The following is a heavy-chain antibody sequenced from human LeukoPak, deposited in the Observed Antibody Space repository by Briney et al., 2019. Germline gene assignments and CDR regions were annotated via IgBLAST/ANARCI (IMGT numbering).Heavy chain of an antibody. CDR2: ISYDGSNK. V-gene: IGHV3-30*18. CDR3: AKDRAGLLWFGEPEFDY. J-gene: IGHJ4*02. D-gene: IGHD3-10*01. Sequence: PGGSLRLSCAASGFTFSSYSMHWVRQAPGKGLEWVAVISYDGSNKYYADSVKGRFTISRDNSKNTLYLQMNSLRAEDTAVYYCAKDRAGLLWFGEPEFDYWGQGTLVTVSS. CDR1: GFTFSSYS.